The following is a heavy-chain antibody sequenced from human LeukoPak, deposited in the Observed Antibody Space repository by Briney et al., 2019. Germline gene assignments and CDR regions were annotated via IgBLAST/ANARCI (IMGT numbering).Heavy chain of an antibody. J-gene: IGHJ4*02. D-gene: IGHD3-9*01. Sequence: GGSLRLSCAVSGFTFSSYWMSWVRQAPGKGLEWVANIMKDGREKNYVHSVKGRSTISRDNAKSSMYLQMKSLRAEDTAVYYCARTYYDILTGYNPYFDYWGQGILVTVSS. CDR1: GFTFSSYW. V-gene: IGHV3-7*01. CDR3: ARTYYDILTGYNPYFDY. CDR2: IMKDGREK.